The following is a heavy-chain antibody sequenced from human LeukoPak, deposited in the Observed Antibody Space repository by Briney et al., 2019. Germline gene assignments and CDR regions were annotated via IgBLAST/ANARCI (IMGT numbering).Heavy chain of an antibody. CDR2: ISGSGGIT. J-gene: IGHJ4*02. V-gene: IGHV3-23*01. CDR1: GFTFSSYA. Sequence: SGGSLRLSCAASGFTFSSYAMSWVRQAPGKGLEWVSHISGSGGITYYADSVKGRFTISRDNSKNTLYLQLNSLRAEDTAVYYCAKDGYAMVSFFDYWGQGTLVSVSS. D-gene: IGHD4/OR15-4a*01. CDR3: AKDGYAMVSFFDY.